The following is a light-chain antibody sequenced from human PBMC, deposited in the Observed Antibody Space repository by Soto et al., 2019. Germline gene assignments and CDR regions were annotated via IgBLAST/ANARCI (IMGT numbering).Light chain of an antibody. CDR1: SSDVGGYNY. V-gene: IGLV2-14*01. J-gene: IGLJ1*01. Sequence: QSVLTQPASVSGSPGQSITISCTGTSSDVGGYNYVSWYQQHPGKAPKLMIYEVSHRPSGVSNRFSGSKSGNTASLTSSGLQAEDEADYDCSSYTSSSTPYVFVTGTKLTVL. CDR3: SSYTSSSTPYV. CDR2: EVS.